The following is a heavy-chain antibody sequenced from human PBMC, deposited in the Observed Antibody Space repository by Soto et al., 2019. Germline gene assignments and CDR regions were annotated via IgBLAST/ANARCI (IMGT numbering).Heavy chain of an antibody. CDR2: ISAYNGNT. J-gene: IGHJ6*02. Sequence: ASVKVSCKASGYIFSANYIHWVRQAPGQGLEWLGWISAYNGNTNYAQKLQGRVTMTTDTSTSTAYMELRSLRSDDTAVYYCARDVLRYFDWLLQGSYYYYGMDVWGQGTTVTVSS. D-gene: IGHD3-9*01. CDR1: GYIFSANY. V-gene: IGHV1-18*01. CDR3: ARDVLRYFDWLLQGSYYYYGMDV.